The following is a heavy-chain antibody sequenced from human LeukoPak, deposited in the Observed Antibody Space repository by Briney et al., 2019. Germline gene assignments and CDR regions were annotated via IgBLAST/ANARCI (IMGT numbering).Heavy chain of an antibody. CDR1: GGSISSGDYY. J-gene: IGHJ4*02. Sequence: SQTLSLTCTVSGGSISSGDYYWSWIRQHPGKGLEWIGYIYYSGSTYYNPSLKSRVTISVDTSKNQFSLKLSSVTAADTAVYYCARMYGDYEDYFDYWGQGTLVTVSS. V-gene: IGHV4-31*03. CDR2: IYYSGST. D-gene: IGHD4-17*01. CDR3: ARMYGDYEDYFDY.